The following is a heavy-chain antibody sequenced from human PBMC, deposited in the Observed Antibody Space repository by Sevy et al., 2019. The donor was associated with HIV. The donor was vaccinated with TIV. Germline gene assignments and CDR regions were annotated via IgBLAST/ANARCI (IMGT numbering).Heavy chain of an antibody. J-gene: IGHJ3*02. D-gene: IGHD3-10*01. CDR2: ISYDGSNK. CDR3: AKGLGSYPPHDAFDI. Sequence: GGYLRLSCAASGFTFSSYGMHWVRQAPGKGLEWVAVISYDGSNKYYADSVKGRFTISRDNSKNTLYLQMNSLRAEDTAVYYCAKGLGSYPPHDAFDIWGQGTMVTVSS. V-gene: IGHV3-30*18. CDR1: GFTFSSYG.